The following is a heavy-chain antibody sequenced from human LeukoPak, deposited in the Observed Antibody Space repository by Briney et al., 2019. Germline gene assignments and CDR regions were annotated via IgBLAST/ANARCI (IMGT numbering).Heavy chain of an antibody. CDR1: GFTFSSYG. D-gene: IGHD3-22*01. CDR3: AKDERITMIVRPANWFDP. J-gene: IGHJ5*02. Sequence: GGSLRLSCAASGFTFSSYGMHWVRQAPGKGLEWVAFIRYDGSNKYYADSVKGRFTISRDNSKNTLYLQMNSLRAEDTAVYYCAKDERITMIVRPANWFDPWGQGTLVTVSS. V-gene: IGHV3-30*02. CDR2: IRYDGSNK.